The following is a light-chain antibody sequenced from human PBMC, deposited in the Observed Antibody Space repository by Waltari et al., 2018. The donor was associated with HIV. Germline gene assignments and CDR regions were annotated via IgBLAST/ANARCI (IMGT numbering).Light chain of an antibody. CDR3: QSYDSSLRGSV. V-gene: IGLV1-40*01. J-gene: IGLJ2*01. CDR2: ANN. Sequence: QSVLTQPPSVSGAPGQRVTISCTGSSSNIGTGSDVHWYQQVPGTAPKLLILANNNRPSGVPDRFSGSRSGTSASLAITGLQAEDEADYYGQSYDSSLRGSVFGGGTKLTVL. CDR1: SSNIGTGSD.